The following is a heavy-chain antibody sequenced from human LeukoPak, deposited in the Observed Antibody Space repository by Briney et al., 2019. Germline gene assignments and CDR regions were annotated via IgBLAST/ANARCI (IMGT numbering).Heavy chain of an antibody. D-gene: IGHD3-10*01. CDR3: AKGTYYYGSGTSNWFDP. Sequence: GGSLRLSCAASGFTFAVYAMHWVRHAPGEGLEWVSGISWNSGSIGYADSVQGRFTISRDNAKNSLYLQMNSLRAEDTALYYCAKGTYYYGSGTSNWFDPWGQGTLVTVSS. J-gene: IGHJ5*02. V-gene: IGHV3-9*01. CDR2: ISWNSGSI. CDR1: GFTFAVYA.